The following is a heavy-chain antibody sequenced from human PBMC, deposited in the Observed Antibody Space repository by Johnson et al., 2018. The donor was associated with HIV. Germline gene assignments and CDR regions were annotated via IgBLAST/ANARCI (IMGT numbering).Heavy chain of an antibody. CDR3: AKGGWLQSQAFDI. D-gene: IGHD5-24*01. Sequence: VQLVESGGGMVQPGRSLRLSCAASGFSFDDYAMHWVRQAPGKGLEWVSGISWNSGSIGYADSVNGRFTISRDNSKNTLYLQMNSLRAEDTAVYYCAKGGWLQSQAFDIWGQGTMVTVSS. V-gene: IGHV3-9*01. CDR2: ISWNSGSI. J-gene: IGHJ3*02. CDR1: GFSFDDYA.